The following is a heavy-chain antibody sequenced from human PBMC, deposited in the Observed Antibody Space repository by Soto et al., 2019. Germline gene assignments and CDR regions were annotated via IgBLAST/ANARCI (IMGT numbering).Heavy chain of an antibody. V-gene: IGHV3-13*01. CDR3: ARGSGSSGWYLMDNNWFDP. CDR2: IGTAGDT. J-gene: IGHJ5*02. Sequence: GGSLRLSCAASGFTFSSYDMHWVRQATGKGLEWVSAIGTAGDTYYPGSVKGRFTISRENAKNSLYLQMNSLRAGDTAVYYCARGSGSSGWYLMDNNWFDPWGQGTLVTVSS. CDR1: GFTFSSYD. D-gene: IGHD6-19*01.